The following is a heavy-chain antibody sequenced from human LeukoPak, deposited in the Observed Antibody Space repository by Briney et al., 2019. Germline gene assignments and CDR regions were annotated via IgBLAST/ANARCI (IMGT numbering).Heavy chain of an antibody. V-gene: IGHV4-4*02. Sequence: SETLSLTCAVSGGSISTNTWWSWVRQPPGKGLEWIGQTSHDGHVDYTPSLKSRVTISVDKSKNQLPLKLNSVTAADSAVYYCAKHGGRYFDSWGQGTLATVSS. CDR2: TSHDGHV. D-gene: IGHD4-23*01. J-gene: IGHJ4*02. CDR3: AKHGGRYFDS. CDR1: GGSISTNTW.